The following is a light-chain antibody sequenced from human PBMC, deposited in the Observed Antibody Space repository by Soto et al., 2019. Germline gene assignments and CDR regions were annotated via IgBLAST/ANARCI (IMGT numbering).Light chain of an antibody. V-gene: IGLV2-14*03. Sequence: QSGLAQPASGSGCTGQSITISCTGTSSDIGAYNFVSWYQQHPGKAPKLMLYDVNIRPSGVSNRFSGSKSGNTASLTISGLQAEDEADYYCTSWTTSTTMIFGGGTKVTVL. CDR3: TSWTTSTTMI. J-gene: IGLJ2*01. CDR2: DVN. CDR1: SSDIGAYNF.